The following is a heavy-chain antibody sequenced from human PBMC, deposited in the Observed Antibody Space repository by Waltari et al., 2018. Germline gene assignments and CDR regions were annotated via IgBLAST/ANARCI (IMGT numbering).Heavy chain of an antibody. V-gene: IGHV1-24*01. Sequence: QVQLVQSGAEVKKPGASVTVSCKVSGYTLPDLSMHWVRQAPRKGLEWMGGFDPEDGETIYAQKFQGRVTMTEDTSTDTAYMELSSLRSEDTAVYYCAVSWAGSTGPLNWFDPWGQGTLVTVSS. J-gene: IGHJ5*02. CDR2: FDPEDGET. CDR1: GYTLPDLS. CDR3: AVSWAGSTGPLNWFDP. D-gene: IGHD6-13*01.